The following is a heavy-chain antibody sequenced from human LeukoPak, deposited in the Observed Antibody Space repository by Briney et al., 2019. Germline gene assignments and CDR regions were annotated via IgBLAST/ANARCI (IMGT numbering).Heavy chain of an antibody. CDR1: GGSISSNIYY. V-gene: IGHV4-39*07. Sequence: PSETLSLICTVSGGSISSNIYYWGWIRQPPGKGLEWIGSISHGGTTYYKPSLKSRVTISVDTSKNQFSLKLSSVTAADTAVYYCAREGCSGTNCLYYFYYMDVWGKGTTVTVSS. D-gene: IGHD2-2*01. J-gene: IGHJ6*03. CDR3: AREGCSGTNCLYYFYYMDV. CDR2: ISHGGTT.